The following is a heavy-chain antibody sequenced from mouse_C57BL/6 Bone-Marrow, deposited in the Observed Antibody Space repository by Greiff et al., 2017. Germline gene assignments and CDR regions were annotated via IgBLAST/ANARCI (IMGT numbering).Heavy chain of an antibody. J-gene: IGHJ3*01. Sequence: QVTLKASGPGILQSSQTLSLTCSFSGFSLSTSGMGVSWIRQPSGKGLEWLAHIYWDDDKRYNPSLKSRLTISKDTSRNQVFLKITSVDTADTATYYCARTGPAWFAYWGQGTLVTVSA. V-gene: IGHV8-12*01. CDR2: IYWDDDK. CDR3: ARTGPAWFAY. CDR1: GFSLSTSGMG.